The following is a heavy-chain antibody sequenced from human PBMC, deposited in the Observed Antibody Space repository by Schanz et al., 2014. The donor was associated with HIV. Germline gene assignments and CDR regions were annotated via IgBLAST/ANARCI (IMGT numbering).Heavy chain of an antibody. V-gene: IGHV1-18*04. CDR3: ARVVGLGGFDY. CDR1: GYTFTGYY. D-gene: IGHD2-21*01. Sequence: QVQLVQSGAEVKKPGASVKVSCKASGYTFTGYYMHWVRQAPGQGLEWMGWISGYNGNANYARKVQGRGTMTTDTSTNTVYLESRSLRSDDTAVYYCARVVGLGGFDYWGQGTLVTVSS. CDR2: ISGYNGNA. J-gene: IGHJ4*02.